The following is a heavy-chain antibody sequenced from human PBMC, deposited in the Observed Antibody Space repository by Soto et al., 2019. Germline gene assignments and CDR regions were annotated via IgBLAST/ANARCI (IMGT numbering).Heavy chain of an antibody. V-gene: IGHV3-33*01. CDR3: ARVASSSSWHIPHFDQ. J-gene: IGHJ4*02. D-gene: IGHD6-13*01. CDR2: IWYDGSTK. CDR1: GFMFRSYA. Sequence: SLRLSCAASGFMFRSYAMHWVRQAPGKGLEWVAGIWYDGSTKYYGDSVKGRYSISRDNSKNMLDLQMNSLRAEDTAVYYCARVASSSSWHIPHFDQWGQGTLVTVSS.